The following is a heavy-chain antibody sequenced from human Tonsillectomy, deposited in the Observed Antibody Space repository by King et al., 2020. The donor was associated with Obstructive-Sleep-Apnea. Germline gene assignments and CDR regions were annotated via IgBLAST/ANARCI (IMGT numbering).Heavy chain of an antibody. J-gene: IGHJ2*01. CDR1: GGSISSYY. CDR2: IYYSGST. Sequence: VQLQESGPGLVKPSETLSLTCTVSGGSISSYYWSWIRQPPGKGLEWIGYIYYSGSTNYNPSLKSRVTISVDTSNNQFSLKLSSVPAADTAVYYCARLRTLYSSGWYVWYFDLWGRGTLVTVSS. D-gene: IGHD6-19*01. V-gene: IGHV4-59*08. CDR3: ARLRTLYSSGWYVWYFDL.